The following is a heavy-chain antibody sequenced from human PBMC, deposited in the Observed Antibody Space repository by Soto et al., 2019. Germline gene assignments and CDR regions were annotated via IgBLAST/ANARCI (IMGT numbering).Heavy chain of an antibody. V-gene: IGHV3-30*18. Sequence: GWSLRLSCAASGFTFSSYGMHWVRQAPGKGLKWVAVISYDGSNKYYADSVKGRFTISRDNSKNTLYLQMNSLRAEDTAVYYCAKVFSGAAYYYGMDVWGQGTKVTVYS. CDR2: ISYDGSNK. CDR3: AKVFSGAAYYYGMDV. J-gene: IGHJ6*02. CDR1: GFTFSSYG. D-gene: IGHD6-19*01.